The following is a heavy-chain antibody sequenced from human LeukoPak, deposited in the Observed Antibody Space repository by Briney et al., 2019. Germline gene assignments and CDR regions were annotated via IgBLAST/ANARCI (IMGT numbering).Heavy chain of an antibody. V-gene: IGHV3-74*01. CDR2: ISSEGSST. D-gene: IGHD6-13*01. CDR3: ARVSSSSWWALDY. CDR1: GFTFSIYW. Sequence: PGGSLRLSCAASGFTFSIYWMHWVRQAPGKGLVWVSRISSEGSSTTYADSVKGRFTISRDNAKDTLYLQMNSLRAEDTAVYYCARVSSSSWWALDYWGQGTLVTVSS. J-gene: IGHJ4*02.